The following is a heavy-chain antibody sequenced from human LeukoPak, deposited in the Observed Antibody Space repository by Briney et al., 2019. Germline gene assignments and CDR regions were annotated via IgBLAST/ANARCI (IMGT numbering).Heavy chain of an antibody. D-gene: IGHD4-17*01. Sequence: ASVKVSCKASGYTFTSYGISWVRQAPGQGLEWMGWISAYNGNTNYAQKPQGRVTMTTDTSTSTAYMELRSLRSDDTAVYYCARELDDYGDYGIDPWGQGTLVTVSS. CDR3: ARELDDYGDYGIDP. CDR1: GYTFTSYG. J-gene: IGHJ5*02. CDR2: ISAYNGNT. V-gene: IGHV1-18*01.